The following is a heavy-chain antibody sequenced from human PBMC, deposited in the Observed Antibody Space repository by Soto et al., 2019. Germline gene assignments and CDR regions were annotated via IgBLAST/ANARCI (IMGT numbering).Heavy chain of an antibody. CDR2: ISSGGDYI. CDR1: GFAFSPYG. CDR3: ARVGGSCSTASCFAYFDY. V-gene: IGHV3-21*06. D-gene: IGHD2-2*01. Sequence: EVQVVESGGGLVKPGGSLRLSCAASGFAFSPYGMNWVRQAPGKGLEWVSSISSGGDYIFYADSVKGRFTISRDNAKNSLYLQMNSLRAEDAAVYYCARVGGSCSTASCFAYFDYWGQGTLVTVSS. J-gene: IGHJ4*02.